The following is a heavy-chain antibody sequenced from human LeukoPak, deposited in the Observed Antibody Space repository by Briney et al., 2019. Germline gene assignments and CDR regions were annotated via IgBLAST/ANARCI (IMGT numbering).Heavy chain of an antibody. V-gene: IGHV3-23*01. CDR2: ISGSGGST. J-gene: IGHJ4*02. Sequence: PGGSLRLSCAASGFTFSSYAISWVRQAPGKGLEWVSAISGSGGSTYYADSVKGRFTISRDNSKNTLYLQMNGLRAEDTAVYYCAKEEYYDFWSGDDYWGQGTLVTVSS. CDR3: AKEEYYDFWSGDDY. D-gene: IGHD3-3*01. CDR1: GFTFSSYA.